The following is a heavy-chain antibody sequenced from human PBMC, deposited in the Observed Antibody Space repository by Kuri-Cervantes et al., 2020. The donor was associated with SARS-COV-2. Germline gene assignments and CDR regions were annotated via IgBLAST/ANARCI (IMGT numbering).Heavy chain of an antibody. CDR3: VKDRQRVGYSGRDD. Sequence: GGSLRLSCAASGFTFISTAMHWVRQAPGKGLEWVEVISYDGSTKYYADSVKGRFTISRDNSKDTLSLKMNSLRAEDTALYYCVKDRQRVGYSGRDDWGPGATVTVSS. V-gene: IGHV3-30*18. J-gene: IGHJ6*01. D-gene: IGHD1-26*01. CDR2: ISYDGSTK. CDR1: GFTFISTA.